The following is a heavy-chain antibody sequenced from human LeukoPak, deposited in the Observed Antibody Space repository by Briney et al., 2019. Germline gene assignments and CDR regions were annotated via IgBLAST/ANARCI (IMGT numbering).Heavy chain of an antibody. CDR2: ISYDGSNK. CDR1: GFTFSNYA. J-gene: IGHJ6*02. CDR3: ARTLRYFDWLLDGMDV. D-gene: IGHD3-9*01. Sequence: PGGSLRLSCAASGFTFSNYAMHWVRQAPGKGLEWVAVISYDGSNKYYADSVKRRFTISRDNSKNTLYLQMNSLRAEDTAVYYCARTLRYFDWLLDGMDVWGQGTTVTVSS. V-gene: IGHV3-30-3*01.